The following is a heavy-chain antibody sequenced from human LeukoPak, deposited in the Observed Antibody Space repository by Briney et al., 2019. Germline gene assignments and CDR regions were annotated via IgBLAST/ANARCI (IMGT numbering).Heavy chain of an antibody. J-gene: IGHJ4*02. CDR1: GGSLSGDY. V-gene: IGHV4-34*01. CDR3: ARAYDYISGSYRSRTGYYFDY. CDR2: INHSGST. Sequence: SETLSLTCAVYGGSLSGDYWNWIRQPPGKGLEWIGEINHSGSTNYNPSLKSRVTISVDTSKNQFSLKLSSVTAADTAVYYCARAYDYISGSYRSRTGYYFDYWGQGTLVTVSS. D-gene: IGHD3-16*02.